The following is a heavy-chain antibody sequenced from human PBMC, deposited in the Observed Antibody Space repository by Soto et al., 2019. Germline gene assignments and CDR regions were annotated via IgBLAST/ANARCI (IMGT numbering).Heavy chain of an antibody. J-gene: IGHJ6*01. CDR3: ARGLSVTNTFYYYYAMEV. D-gene: IGHD2-8*01. Sequence: SETLSLTCAFYVVSFSRYFWNWIRHPPGKGLEWIGEISHSGRTNYNPSLKSRVTISVDTSKNQFSLKLSSVTAADTAVYYCARGLSVTNTFYYYYAMEVWGQGTTFTVSS. CDR1: VVSFSRYF. CDR2: ISHSGRT. V-gene: IGHV4-34*01.